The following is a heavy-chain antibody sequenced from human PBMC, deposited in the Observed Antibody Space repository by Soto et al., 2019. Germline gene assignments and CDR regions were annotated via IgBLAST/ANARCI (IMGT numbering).Heavy chain of an antibody. CDR1: GGTFSNNA. V-gene: IGHV1-69*12. Sequence: QVQLVQSGAEVKKPGSSVKVSCKASGGTFSNNAFSWVRQAPGQGLEWMGGIIPIFDTANYAQKFQGRVTITADDLPGTAYMELSSLRSEDTVVYYCANLGDRGAAHYDFWSGYPPGGQGTLVTVS. CDR3: ANLGDRGAAHYDFWSGYPP. J-gene: IGHJ1*01. CDR2: IIPIFDTA. D-gene: IGHD3-3*01.